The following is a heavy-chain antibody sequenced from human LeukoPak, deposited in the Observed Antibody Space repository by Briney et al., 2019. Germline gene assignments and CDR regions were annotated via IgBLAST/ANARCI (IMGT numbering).Heavy chain of an antibody. CDR3: APGTIGRHYDY. J-gene: IGHJ4*02. CDR1: GFTFSSCG. Sequence: PGGSLRLSCAASGFTFSSCGFNWVRQAPGKGLEWVSSIGPTGTDRYYADSVRGRFTISRDNAKNSMYLQMDGLRDEDTAVYYCAPGTIGRHYDYWGQGTLLTVSS. D-gene: IGHD1-14*01. V-gene: IGHV3-21*01. CDR2: IGPTGTDR.